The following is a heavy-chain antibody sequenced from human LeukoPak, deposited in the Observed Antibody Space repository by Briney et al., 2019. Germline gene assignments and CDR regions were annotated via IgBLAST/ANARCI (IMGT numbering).Heavy chain of an antibody. CDR3: ARVSLQLRFAFDY. Sequence: SETLSLTCTVSGGSISSSSYYWGWIRQPPGKGLEWIGSIYYSGSTYYNPSLKSRVTISVDTSKNQFSLKLSSVTAADTAVYYCARVSLQLRFAFDYWGQGTLVTVSS. CDR1: GGSISSSSYY. V-gene: IGHV4-39*07. CDR2: IYYSGST. J-gene: IGHJ4*02. D-gene: IGHD5-18*01.